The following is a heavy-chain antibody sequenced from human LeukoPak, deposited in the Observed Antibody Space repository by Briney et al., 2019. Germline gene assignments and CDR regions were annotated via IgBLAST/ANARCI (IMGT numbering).Heavy chain of an antibody. CDR3: ARDSSGYYDFDY. J-gene: IGHJ4*02. CDR2: IYYSGST. CDR1: GGSISTDY. Sequence: SETLSLTCTVSGGSISTDYWSWIRQPPGKGLEWIGYIYYSGSTYYNPSLKSRVTISVDTSKNQFSLKLSSVTAADTAVYYCARDSSGYYDFDYWGQGTLVTVSS. V-gene: IGHV4-59*12. D-gene: IGHD3-22*01.